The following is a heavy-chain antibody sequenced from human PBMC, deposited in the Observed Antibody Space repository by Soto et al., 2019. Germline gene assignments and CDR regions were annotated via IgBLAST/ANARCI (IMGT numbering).Heavy chain of an antibody. J-gene: IGHJ4*02. Sequence: EVQLVESGGGLVQPGGSLRLSCAASGFTFSSYWMHWVRQVPGKGLLWVSRIDEYGSTINYADSVRGRFTISRDNARNTLYLEMNCLRAEDTALYYCTRDIGGKGAYWGPGTLVTVSS. D-gene: IGHD3-10*01. CDR3: TRDIGGKGAY. CDR1: GFTFSSYW. V-gene: IGHV3-74*01. CDR2: IDEYGSTI.